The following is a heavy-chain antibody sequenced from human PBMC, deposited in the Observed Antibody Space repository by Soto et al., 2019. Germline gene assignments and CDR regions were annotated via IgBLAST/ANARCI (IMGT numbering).Heavy chain of an antibody. CDR1: GGTFSSYA. CDR2: IKTGNGDT. Sequence: GASVKVSCKASGGTFSSYAISWVRQAPGQGLEWMGGIKTGNGDTKYSQKFQGRVTMTRDTSASTAYMELRGLGSEDTAVYYCAQHRNLGYCSGGSCHLAFDIWGQGTLVTVSS. D-gene: IGHD2-15*01. V-gene: IGHV1-3*04. J-gene: IGHJ3*02. CDR3: AQHRNLGYCSGGSCHLAFDI.